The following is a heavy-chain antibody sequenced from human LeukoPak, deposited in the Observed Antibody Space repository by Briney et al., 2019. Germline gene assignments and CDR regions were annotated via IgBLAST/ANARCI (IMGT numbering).Heavy chain of an antibody. CDR2: IGTAGDT. V-gene: IGHV3-13*04. Sequence: GGSLRLSCAASGFTFSGYDMHWVRRVTSKGLEWVSAIGTAGDTYYPGSVRGRFTISRENARRSLYLQMNSLTAGDTAVYYCARGLYADKPSWGQGTLVTVST. CDR3: ARGLYADKPS. J-gene: IGHJ5*02. CDR1: GFTFSGYD. D-gene: IGHD2-2*02.